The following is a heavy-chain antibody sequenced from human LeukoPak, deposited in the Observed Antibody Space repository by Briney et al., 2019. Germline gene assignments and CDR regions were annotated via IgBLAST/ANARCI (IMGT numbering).Heavy chain of an antibody. V-gene: IGHV4-34*01. CDR1: GGSFSGYY. D-gene: IGHD2-8*01. J-gene: IGHJ6*03. CDR2: INHSGST. CDR3: ARGKKYGYYYYYYMDV. Sequence: SETLSLTCAVYGGSFSGYYWSWIRQPPGKGLEWIGEINHSGSTNYNPSLKSRVTISVDTSKNQFSLKLSSVTAADTAVYYCARGKKYGYYYYYYMDVWGKGTTVIISS.